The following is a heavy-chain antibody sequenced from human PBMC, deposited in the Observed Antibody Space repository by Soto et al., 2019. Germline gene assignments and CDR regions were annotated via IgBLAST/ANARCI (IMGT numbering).Heavy chain of an antibody. Sequence: ASVKVSCKASGYTFTSYDINWVRQATGQGLEWMGWMNPNSGNTGYAQKFQGRVTMTRNTSISTAYMELSSLRSEDTAVYYCARRAYCSGGSCYWYLDYWGQGTLVTVSS. CDR3: ARRAYCSGGSCYWYLDY. J-gene: IGHJ4*02. CDR2: MNPNSGNT. V-gene: IGHV1-8*01. CDR1: GYTFTSYD. D-gene: IGHD2-15*01.